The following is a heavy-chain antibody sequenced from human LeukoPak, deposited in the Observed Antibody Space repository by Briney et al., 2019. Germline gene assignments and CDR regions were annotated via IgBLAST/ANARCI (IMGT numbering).Heavy chain of an antibody. CDR3: AKDLIPLVAAAGTALY. J-gene: IGHJ4*02. Sequence: GRSLRLSCAASGFTFSSYGMHWVRQAPGKGLEWVAVISYDGSNTYYADSVKGRFTISRDNSKNTLYLQMNSLRAEDTAVYYCAKDLIPLVAAAGTALYWGQGTLVTVSS. CDR2: ISYDGSNT. V-gene: IGHV3-30*18. CDR1: GFTFSSYG. D-gene: IGHD6-13*01.